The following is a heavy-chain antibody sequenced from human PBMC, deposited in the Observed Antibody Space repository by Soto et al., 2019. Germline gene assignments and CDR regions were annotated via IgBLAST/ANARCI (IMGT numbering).Heavy chain of an antibody. CDR2: IYHSGST. J-gene: IGHJ6*02. CDR3: ARDDHIVVVPTSLGAMDV. V-gene: IGHV4-4*02. CDR1: GGSISSNKW. Sequence: QVQLQESGPGLVKPSETLSLTCAVYGGSISSNKWWSWVRQPPGKGLEWIGEIYHSGSTNYNPSLTSLVTISLDKSKNQFSLKLTSVTAADSAVYYCARDDHIVVVPTSLGAMDVWGQGTTVTVSS. D-gene: IGHD2-2*01.